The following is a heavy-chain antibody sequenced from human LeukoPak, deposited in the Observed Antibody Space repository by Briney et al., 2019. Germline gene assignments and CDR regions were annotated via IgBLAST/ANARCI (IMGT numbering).Heavy chain of an antibody. CDR2: IYYTGST. V-gene: IGHV4-39*01. J-gene: IGHJ4*02. Sequence: SETLSLTCSVSGASISGGTYYWGWIRQPPGEGLEWIGRIYYTGSTYDHPSRKSRVTISVDTSKNQFSLKLSSVTAADTAVYYCARRGGSGRAFDYWGQGTLVTVSS. CDR1: GASISGGTYY. CDR3: ARRGGSGRAFDY. D-gene: IGHD1-26*01.